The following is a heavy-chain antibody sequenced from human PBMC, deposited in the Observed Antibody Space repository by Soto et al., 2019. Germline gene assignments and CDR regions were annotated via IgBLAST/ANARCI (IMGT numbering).Heavy chain of an antibody. Sequence: QVQLVESGGGVVQPGRSLRLSCAASGFTFSSYAMHWVRQAPGKGLEWVAVISYDGSNKYYADSVKGRFTISRDNSKNTLYLQMNSLRAEDTAVYYCARCGSGYYYWDWFDPWGQGTLVTVSS. CDR1: GFTFSSYA. CDR3: ARCGSGYYYWDWFDP. V-gene: IGHV3-30-3*01. D-gene: IGHD3-3*01. J-gene: IGHJ5*02. CDR2: ISYDGSNK.